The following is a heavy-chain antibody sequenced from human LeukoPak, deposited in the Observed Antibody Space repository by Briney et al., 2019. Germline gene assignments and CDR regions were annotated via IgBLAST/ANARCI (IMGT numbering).Heavy chain of an antibody. J-gene: IGHJ4*02. Sequence: PSQTLSLTCTVSGGSISSGDYCWGWIRQPPGKGLEWIGYIYYSGSTYYNPSLKSRVTISVDTSKNQFSLKLSSVTAADTAVYYCAREGYSNGSIYYWGQGTLVTVSS. D-gene: IGHD4-11*01. CDR1: GGSISSGDYC. CDR3: AREGYSNGSIYY. V-gene: IGHV4-30-4*08. CDR2: IYYSGST.